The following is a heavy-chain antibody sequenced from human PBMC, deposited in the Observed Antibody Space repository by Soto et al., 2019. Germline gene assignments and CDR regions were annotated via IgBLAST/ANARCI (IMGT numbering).Heavy chain of an antibody. V-gene: IGHV4-34*01. CDR2: INHSGST. Sequence: SETLSLTCAVYGGSCSGYYWSWIRQPPGKGLEWIGEINHSGSTNYNPSLKSRVTISVDTSKNQFSLKLSSVTAADPAVYYFSGDPDNWTGPVAFDTGRQGPTVAV. CDR1: GGSCSGYY. CDR3: SGDPDNWTGPVAFDT. J-gene: IGHJ3*02. D-gene: IGHD1-20*01.